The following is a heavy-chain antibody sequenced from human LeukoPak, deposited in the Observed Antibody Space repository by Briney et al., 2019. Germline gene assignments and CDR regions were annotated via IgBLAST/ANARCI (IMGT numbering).Heavy chain of an antibody. V-gene: IGHV3-30-3*01. Sequence: GSLRLSCAASGFTFSSYAMHWVRQAPGKGLEWVAVISYDGSNKYYADSVKGRFTISRDNSKNTLYLQMNSLRAEDTAVYYCAREPVVPAANYYYYYGMDVWGQGTTVTVSS. CDR3: AREPVVPAANYYYYYGMDV. D-gene: IGHD2-2*01. CDR1: GFTFSSYA. CDR2: ISYDGSNK. J-gene: IGHJ6*02.